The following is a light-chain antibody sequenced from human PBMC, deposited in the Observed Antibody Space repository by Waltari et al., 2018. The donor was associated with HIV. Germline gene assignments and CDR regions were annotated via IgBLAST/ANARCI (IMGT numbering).Light chain of an antibody. Sequence: SYALIQPPSMSAAPGQPAPLTCESSGIEPASVHWYQHKSGQAPKVVIFNASRRPSGTPDRFFGTNSGNTATLTINRVEAGDEADYYCQVWGSKSDIIFGGGTKLTV. CDR1: GIEPAS. CDR3: QVWGSKSDII. V-gene: IGLV3-21*02. J-gene: IGLJ2*01. CDR2: NAS.